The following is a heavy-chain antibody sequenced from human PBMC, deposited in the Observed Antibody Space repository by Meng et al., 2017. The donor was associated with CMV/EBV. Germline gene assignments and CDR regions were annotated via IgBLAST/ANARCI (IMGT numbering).Heavy chain of an antibody. V-gene: IGHV3-30-3*01. Sequence: GESLKISCAASGFTFSSYAMHWVRQAPGKGLEWVAVISYDGSNKYYADSVKGRFTISRDNSKNTLYLQMNSLRAEDTAVYYCARGWNWNSRNGDFDYWGQGTLVTVSS. CDR2: ISYDGSNK. J-gene: IGHJ4*02. CDR3: ARGWNWNSRNGDFDY. D-gene: IGHD1-7*01. CDR1: GFTFSSYA.